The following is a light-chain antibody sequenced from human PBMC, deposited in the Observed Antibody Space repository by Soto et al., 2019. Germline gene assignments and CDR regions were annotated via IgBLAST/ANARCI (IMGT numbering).Light chain of an antibody. CDR2: KAS. CDR1: QTISSW. J-gene: IGKJ1*01. Sequence: DIHMTQSPSTLSGSVLDRVTITFLASQTISSWLAWYQQKPGKAPKLLIYKASTLKSGVPSRFSGSGSGTEFTLTISSLQPHDFATYYCQHYNSYSEAFGQGTKV. V-gene: IGKV1-5*03. CDR3: QHYNSYSEA.